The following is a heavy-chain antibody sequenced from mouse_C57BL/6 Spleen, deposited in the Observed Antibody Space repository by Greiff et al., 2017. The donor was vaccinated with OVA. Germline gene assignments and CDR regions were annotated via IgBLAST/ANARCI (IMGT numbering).Heavy chain of an antibody. CDR3: ARNYGSNYWYFDV. J-gene: IGHJ1*03. Sequence: VQLQQPGAELVKPGASVKLSCKASGYTFTSYWMHWVKQRPGRGLEWIGRIDPNSGDTNYNEKFKGKATLTVDKPSSTAYMQLSSLTSEDSAVDYCARNYGSNYWYFDVWGTGTTVTVSS. V-gene: IGHV1-72*01. CDR2: IDPNSGDT. CDR1: GYTFTSYW. D-gene: IGHD1-1*01.